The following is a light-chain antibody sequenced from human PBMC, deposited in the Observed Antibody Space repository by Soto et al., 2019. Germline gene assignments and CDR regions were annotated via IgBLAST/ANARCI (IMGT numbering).Light chain of an antibody. Sequence: EIVLTQSPGTLSLSPGERATLSCRASQSVTSSYLAWYQQRPGQAPRLLIYGASSRATAIPDRFSGSGSGTDFTLTISRLEPEDFAVYYCQHYGSSPGYTFGQGTKLEIK. CDR3: QHYGSSPGYT. CDR1: QSVTSSY. V-gene: IGKV3-20*01. J-gene: IGKJ2*01. CDR2: GAS.